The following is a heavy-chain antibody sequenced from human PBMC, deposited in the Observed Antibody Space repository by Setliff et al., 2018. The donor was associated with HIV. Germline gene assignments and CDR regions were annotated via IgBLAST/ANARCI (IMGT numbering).Heavy chain of an antibody. J-gene: IGHJ6*02. CDR2: ISPYIGHS. CDR3: ARLGSGWSDSYYYSMDV. D-gene: IGHD6-19*01. V-gene: IGHV1-18*01. CDR1: GYTFTTYG. Sequence: GASVKVSCKASGYTFTTYGISWVRQSPGHGLEWTGWISPYIGHSNYAQNFQGRVTMTIDTSTSTAYMERRSLGSADTAVYFCARLGSGWSDSYYYSMDVWGQGTTVTVSS.